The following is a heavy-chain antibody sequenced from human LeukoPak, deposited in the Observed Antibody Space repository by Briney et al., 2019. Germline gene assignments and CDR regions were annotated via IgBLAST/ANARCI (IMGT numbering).Heavy chain of an antibody. CDR1: GFTFSSYA. Sequence: PGGSLRLSCAASGFTFSSYAMSWVRQAPGEGLEWVSGIMGSGFRTYYADSVKGRFTISRDDSKNTLYLQMNSLRAEDTAVYYCAKDGADCTSTTCFLPTYAFDYWGQGTLVTVSS. J-gene: IGHJ4*02. V-gene: IGHV3-23*01. CDR2: IMGSGFRT. D-gene: IGHD2-2*01. CDR3: AKDGADCTSTTCFLPTYAFDY.